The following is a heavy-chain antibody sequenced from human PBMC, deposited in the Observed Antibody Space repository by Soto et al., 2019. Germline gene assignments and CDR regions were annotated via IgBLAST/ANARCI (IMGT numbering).Heavy chain of an antibody. CDR2: IYYSGST. CDR3: ARDSYGTLDY. V-gene: IGHV4-61*01. Sequence: SETLSLTCTVSGGSVSSGSYYWSWIRQPPGKGLEWIGYIYYSGSTNYNPSLKSRVTISVDTSKNQFSLKLSSVTAADTAVYYCARDSYGTLDYWGQGTLVTVS. J-gene: IGHJ4*02. D-gene: IGHD5-18*01. CDR1: GGSVSSGSYY.